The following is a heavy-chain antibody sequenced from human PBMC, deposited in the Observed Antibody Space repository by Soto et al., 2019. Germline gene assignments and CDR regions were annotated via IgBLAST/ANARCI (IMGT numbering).Heavy chain of an antibody. J-gene: IGHJ4*02. CDR1: EGTFNSYA. CDR3: ASGASRWYPYFFDS. V-gene: IGHV1-69*01. Sequence: QAQVVQSGAEVRKPGSSVKLSCKASEGTFNSYAIAWVRQAPGQGLEWMGGIIPYYNTLNYAQRFQDRVTITADDSTNTVYMELSSLRSDDTAVYFCASGASRWYPYFFDSWAQGTLVTVSS. D-gene: IGHD6-13*01. CDR2: IIPYYNTL.